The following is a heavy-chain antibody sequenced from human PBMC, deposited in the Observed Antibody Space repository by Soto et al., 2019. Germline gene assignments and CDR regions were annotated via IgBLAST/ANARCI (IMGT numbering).Heavy chain of an antibody. CDR1: GFTFSSYG. Sequence: GSLRLSCAASGFTFSSYGMHWVRQAPGKGLEWVAVISYDGSNKYYADSVKGRFTISRDNSKNTLYLQMNSLRAEDTAVYYCAKDLYYDFWSGYQTTYWGQGTLVTVSS. CDR3: AKDLYYDFWSGYQTTY. J-gene: IGHJ4*02. V-gene: IGHV3-30*18. D-gene: IGHD3-3*01. CDR2: ISYDGSNK.